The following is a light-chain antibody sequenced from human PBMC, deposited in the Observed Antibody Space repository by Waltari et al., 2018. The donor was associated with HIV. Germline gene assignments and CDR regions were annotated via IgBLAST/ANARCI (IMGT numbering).Light chain of an antibody. CDR3: CSCPRSVIRYV. CDR1: SSNVGSDDL. V-gene: IGLV2-23*02. CDR2: EVT. J-gene: IGLJ1*01. Sequence: QSGLTQPASVSGSPGQSITISCTGTSSNVGSDDLVSWYHQHPGEAPKLIMYEVTKRSSWVSNRCSGSKSGNPASLTISGLQAEDEADYYCCSCPRSVIRYVFGTGTKVTVL.